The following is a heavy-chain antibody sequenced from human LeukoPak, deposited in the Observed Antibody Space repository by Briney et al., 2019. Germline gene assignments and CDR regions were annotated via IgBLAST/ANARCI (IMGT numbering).Heavy chain of an antibody. CDR2: MSSSGIS. CDR1: NGSISSDTYF. Sequence: SQTLSLTCTVSNGSISSDTYFWSWIRQPAGKGLEWIGRMSSSGISTYSPSLKSRVTISVDTSKNQFSLKLSSVTAADTAVYYCARRIRVTAYYYYYYYMDVWGKGTTVTISS. D-gene: IGHD4-23*01. V-gene: IGHV4-61*02. J-gene: IGHJ6*03. CDR3: ARRIRVTAYYYYYYYMDV.